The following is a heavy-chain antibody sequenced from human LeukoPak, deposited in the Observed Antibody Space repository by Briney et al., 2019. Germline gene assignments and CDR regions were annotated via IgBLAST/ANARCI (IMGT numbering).Heavy chain of an antibody. CDR3: ARWGLGKIEYSSSSPDSYYGMDV. CDR2: IYNSGST. CDR1: GGSISRYY. Sequence: SETLSLTCSVSGGSISRYYWSWIRQPPGKGLEWIGYIYNSGSTNYNPSLKSRVTISVDTSKNQFSLKLSSVTAADTAVYYCARWGLGKIEYSSSSPDSYYGMDVWGQGTTVTVSS. J-gene: IGHJ6*02. D-gene: IGHD6-6*01. V-gene: IGHV4-59*08.